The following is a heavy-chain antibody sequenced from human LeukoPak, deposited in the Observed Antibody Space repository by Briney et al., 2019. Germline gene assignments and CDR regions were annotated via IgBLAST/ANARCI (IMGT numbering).Heavy chain of an antibody. CDR1: GGSITSTNW. Sequence: SGTLSLTCGVSGGSITSTNWWSWVRQPPGQGLEWIGEVPLSGLTNYNPSLGSRVIMALDTSKNHLSLHLTSVTAADTAVYYCSRENGAFSPFGYWGQGYLVTVLS. V-gene: IGHV4-4*02. CDR3: SRENGAFSPFGY. CDR2: VPLSGLT. J-gene: IGHJ4*02. D-gene: IGHD2-8*01.